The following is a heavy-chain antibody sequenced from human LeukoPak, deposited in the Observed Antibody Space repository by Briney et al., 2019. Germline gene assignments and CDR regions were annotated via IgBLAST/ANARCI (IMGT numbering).Heavy chain of an antibody. V-gene: IGHV1-3*01. CDR3: ARDPGDRSGGSCYGPLYYFDY. Sequence: ASEKVSCKASGYTFTSYAMHWVRQAPGQRLEWMGWINAGNGNTKYSQEFQGRVTITRDTSASTAYMELSSLRSGDTAVYYCARDPGDRSGGSCYGPLYYFDYWGQGTLVTVSS. CDR2: INAGNGNT. J-gene: IGHJ4*02. D-gene: IGHD2-15*01. CDR1: GYTFTSYA.